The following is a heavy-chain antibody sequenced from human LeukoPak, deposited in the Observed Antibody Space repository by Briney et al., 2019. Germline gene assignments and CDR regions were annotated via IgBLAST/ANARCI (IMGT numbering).Heavy chain of an antibody. J-gene: IGHJ5*02. CDR2: IIPIFGTA. D-gene: IGHD2-2*02. CDR3: ARDPYCSSTSCYTLFDP. Sequence: ASVKVSCKASGGTFSSYAISWVRQAPGQGLEWMGGIIPIFGTANYAQKFQGRVTITADESTSPACMELSSLRSEDTAVYYCARDPYCSSTSCYTLFDPWGQGTLVTVSS. CDR1: GGTFSSYA. V-gene: IGHV1-69*13.